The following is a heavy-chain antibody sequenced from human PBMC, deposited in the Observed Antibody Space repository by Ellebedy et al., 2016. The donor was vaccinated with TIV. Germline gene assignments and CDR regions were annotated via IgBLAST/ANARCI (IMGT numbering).Heavy chain of an antibody. CDR3: AREVFERLITGTTSRFDP. V-gene: IGHV4-31*03. CDR2: IYYIATT. Sequence: MPSETLSLTCTVSGDSISSGGYYWSWIRQHPGKGLEWIGYIYYIATTYYNPSLKSRVTISVDTSKNQFSLKLSPVTAADTAVYYCAREVFERLITGTTSRFDPWGQGTLVTVSS. J-gene: IGHJ5*02. D-gene: IGHD1-7*01. CDR1: GDSISSGGYY.